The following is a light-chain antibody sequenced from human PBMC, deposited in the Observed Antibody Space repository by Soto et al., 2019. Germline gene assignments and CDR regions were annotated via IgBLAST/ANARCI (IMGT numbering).Light chain of an antibody. CDR2: DAY. V-gene: IGKV1-33*01. Sequence: DIQMTQSPSSLSASVGDRVTITCQASQDISNYLNWYQQKPGKAPKLLIYDAYNLETGVQSRFTGSGFGTEFTLTIRSLQPDDFATYYCQQYHRYSRTFGQGTKVDIK. CDR1: QDISNY. CDR3: QQYHRYSRT. J-gene: IGKJ1*01.